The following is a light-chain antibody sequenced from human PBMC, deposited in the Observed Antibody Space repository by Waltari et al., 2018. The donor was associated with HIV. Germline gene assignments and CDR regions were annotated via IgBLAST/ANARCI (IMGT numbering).Light chain of an antibody. J-gene: IGLJ1*01. Sequence: SYQLTQPPSLSVAPGQTATITRGGDYIGTKNVRWYQQKPGQAPLLVIFKNINRPSGIPERFSGSNSGNTAILTISAAQVADEADYYCQVWDSSTVIFGSGTTVTV. CDR2: KNI. CDR1: YIGTKN. CDR3: QVWDSSTVI. V-gene: IGLV3-9*01.